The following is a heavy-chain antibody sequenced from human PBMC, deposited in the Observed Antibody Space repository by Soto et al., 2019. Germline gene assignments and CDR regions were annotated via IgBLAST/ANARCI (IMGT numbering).Heavy chain of an antibody. J-gene: IGHJ5*02. Sequence: SETLSLTCSVSGGSMSGSFWSWIRQPPGKGLEWIGYIYYSGSTDYNPSLKSRVTISVDTSKNQFSLKLTSVTAADTAVYYCARGAGYSSSWPFDPWGQGTLVTVSS. CDR2: IYYSGST. CDR1: GGSMSGSF. CDR3: ARGAGYSSSWPFDP. V-gene: IGHV4-59*01. D-gene: IGHD6-13*01.